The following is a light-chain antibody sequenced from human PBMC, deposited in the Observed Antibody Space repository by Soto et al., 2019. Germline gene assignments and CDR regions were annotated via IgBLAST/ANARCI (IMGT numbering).Light chain of an antibody. Sequence: DIVMTQSPDSLAVSLGERATINCKSSQSVLYSSNNKYYLAWYQQKPGQPPKLLIYWASTRESGVPDRFSGSGDGTDFNLTISSLQAEDVAVYYCQQYYSTPYTFGQGNKLEIK. CDR1: QSVLYSSNNKYY. CDR3: QQYYSTPYT. J-gene: IGKJ2*01. V-gene: IGKV4-1*01. CDR2: WAS.